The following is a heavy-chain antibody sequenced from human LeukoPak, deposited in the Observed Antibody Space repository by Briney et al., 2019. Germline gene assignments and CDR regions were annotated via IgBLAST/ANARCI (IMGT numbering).Heavy chain of an antibody. CDR3: ARIYDSSDPLDY. J-gene: IGHJ4*02. CDR1: GGTFSSYA. Sequence: ASVKVSCKASGGTFSSYAISWVRQAPGQGLEWMGWINPNSGGTNYAQKFQSRVTMTRDTSITTAYMELSRLRSDDTAVYYCARIYDSSDPLDYWGQGTLVTVSS. V-gene: IGHV1-2*02. D-gene: IGHD3-22*01. CDR2: INPNSGGT.